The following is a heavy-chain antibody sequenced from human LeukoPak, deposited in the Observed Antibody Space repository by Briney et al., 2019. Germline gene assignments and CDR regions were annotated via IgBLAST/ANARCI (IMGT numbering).Heavy chain of an antibody. CDR1: GYTFTGYY. V-gene: IGHV1-2*06. Sequence: VASVKVSCKTSGYTFTGYYVHWVRQAPGQGLEWMGRINPNSGDTNYAQKFQGRVTMTRDTSISTAYMELSRLRSDDTAVYYCARDRGYYYYYGMDVWGQGTTVTVSS. CDR3: ARDRGYYYYYGMDV. D-gene: IGHD5-12*01. CDR2: INPNSGDT. J-gene: IGHJ6*02.